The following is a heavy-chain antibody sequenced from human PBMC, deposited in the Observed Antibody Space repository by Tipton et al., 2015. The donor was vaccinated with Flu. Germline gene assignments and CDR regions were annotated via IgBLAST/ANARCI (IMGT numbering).Heavy chain of an antibody. D-gene: IGHD6-19*01. V-gene: IGHV4-4*07. J-gene: IGHJ4*02. CDR1: GGSLSGYY. CDR3: ARGQGNSGWRYFDY. CDR2: VYTSGNT. Sequence: LRLSCNVSGGSLSGYYWSWIRQPAGKGLEWIGRVYTSGNTNYSPSLKSRVTMSVDTSKNQFSLKLSSMTAADTAVYYCARGQGNSGWRYFDYWGQGTLVTVSS.